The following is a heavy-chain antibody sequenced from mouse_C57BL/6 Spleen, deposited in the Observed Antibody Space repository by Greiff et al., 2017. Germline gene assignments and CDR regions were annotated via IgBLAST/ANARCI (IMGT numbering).Heavy chain of an antibody. CDR3: VRSFYCLDY. CDR1: GFSFNTYA. J-gene: IGHJ2*01. V-gene: IGHV10-1*01. Sequence: EVQVVESGGGLVQPKGSLQLSCAASGFSFNTYALNWVRQAPGKGLEWVARIRSKSNNYATYYADSVKDRFTISRDDSESMLYLQMNNLKTEDTAMYYGVRSFYCLDYWGQGTTLTVSS. D-gene: IGHD2-1*01. CDR2: IRSKSNNYAT.